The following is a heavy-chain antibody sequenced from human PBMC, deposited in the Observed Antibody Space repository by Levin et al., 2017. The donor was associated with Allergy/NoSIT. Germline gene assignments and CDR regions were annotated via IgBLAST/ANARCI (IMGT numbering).Heavy chain of an antibody. CDR1: GYTFTSYD. CDR2: MNPNSGNT. V-gene: IGHV1-8*01. J-gene: IGHJ6*03. CDR3: ARGPYDFWSGYLLHYYYYMDV. D-gene: IGHD3-3*01. Sequence: ASVKVSCKASGYTFTSYDINWVRQATGQGLEWMGWMNPNSGNTGYAQKFQGRVTMTRNTSISTAYMELSSLRSEDTAVYYCARGPYDFWSGYLLHYYYYMDVWGKGTTVTVSS.